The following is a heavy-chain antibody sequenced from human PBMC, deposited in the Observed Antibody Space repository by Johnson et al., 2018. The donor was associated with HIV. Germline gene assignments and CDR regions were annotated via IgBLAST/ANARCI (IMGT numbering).Heavy chain of an antibody. CDR2: ISTSASTI. J-gene: IGHJ3*02. V-gene: IGHV3-48*03. CDR1: GFTFSGYA. Sequence: VQLVESGGGVVQPGRSLRLSCAASGFTFSGYAMHWVRQAPGKGLEWVSYISTSASTIYYADSVKGRFTISRDNAKNSLYLQMNSLRGEDTAVYYCATRGDGYNYAAFDIWGQGTMVTVSS. CDR3: ATRGDGYNYAAFDI. D-gene: IGHD5-24*01.